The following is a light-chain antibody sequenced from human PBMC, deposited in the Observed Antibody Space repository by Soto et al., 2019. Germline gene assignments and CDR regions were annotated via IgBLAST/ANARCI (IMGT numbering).Light chain of an antibody. V-gene: IGKV3-20*01. CDR2: GAS. CDR1: HSVSSSS. Sequence: QFTLCVSPGERATLSCRASHSVSSSSLAWYQQKPGQAPSLLIYGASSRVTGIPGRFSGSGSGTDLTLTISRLEPEDFAVYYCHHYGRLLSSFG. J-gene: IGKJ5*01. CDR3: HHYGRLLSS.